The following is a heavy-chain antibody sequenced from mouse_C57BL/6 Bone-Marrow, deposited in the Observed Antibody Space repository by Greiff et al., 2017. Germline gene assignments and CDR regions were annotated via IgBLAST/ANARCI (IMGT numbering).Heavy chain of an antibody. CDR1: GYAFSSSW. D-gene: IGHD2-3*01. J-gene: IGHJ4*01. V-gene: IGHV1-82*01. CDR3: GIYEGYYEGY. Sequence: QVQLKESGPELVKPGASVKISCTASGYAFSSSWMNWVKQRPGKGLEWIGRIYPGDGDTNYNGKFKGKATLTADKASSTAYMQLSSLTSEDSAVYYCGIYEGYYEGYWGQGTSVTVSS. CDR2: IYPGDGDT.